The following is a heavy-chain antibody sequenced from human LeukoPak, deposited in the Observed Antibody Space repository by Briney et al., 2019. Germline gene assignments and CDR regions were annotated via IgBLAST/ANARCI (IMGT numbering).Heavy chain of an antibody. J-gene: IGHJ4*02. CDR1: GFTFSNAW. CDR3: AKEGYSGQWLPTHVDY. D-gene: IGHD6-19*01. CDR2: ISFDGSNK. V-gene: IGHV3-30*18. Sequence: PGGSLRLSCAASGFTFSNAWMSWVRQAPGKGLEWVALISFDGSNKYYADSVKGRFTISRDNSKNTLYLQMNSLRPEDTAVYYCAKEGYSGQWLPTHVDYWGQGTLVTVSS.